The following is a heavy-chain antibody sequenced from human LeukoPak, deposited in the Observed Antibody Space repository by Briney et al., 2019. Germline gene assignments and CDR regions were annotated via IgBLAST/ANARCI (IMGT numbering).Heavy chain of an antibody. CDR3: ARDRSGNWNAFDI. Sequence: GASVKVSCKASGYTFTNYYMHWVRQAPGQGLEWMGVINPSGGSTTYAQKFQGRVTMTRDTSTSTVYMDLSSLRSEDTAVCYCARDRSGNWNAFDIWGQGTMVTVSS. V-gene: IGHV1-46*01. D-gene: IGHD2/OR15-2a*01. J-gene: IGHJ3*02. CDR2: INPSGGST. CDR1: GYTFTNYY.